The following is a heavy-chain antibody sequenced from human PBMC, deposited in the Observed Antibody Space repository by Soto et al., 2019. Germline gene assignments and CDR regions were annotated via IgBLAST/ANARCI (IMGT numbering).Heavy chain of an antibody. Sequence: PGGSLRLSCAASGFTFSSYSMNWVRQAPGKGLERVSYISSSSSTIYYADSVRGRFTISRDNSKNTLYLQMNSLRVEDTAVYYCAKKVPGSNPLDSWGRGALVTVSS. CDR1: GFTFSSYS. CDR2: ISSSSSTI. D-gene: IGHD1-1*01. J-gene: IGHJ4*02. CDR3: AKKVPGSNPLDS. V-gene: IGHV3-48*01.